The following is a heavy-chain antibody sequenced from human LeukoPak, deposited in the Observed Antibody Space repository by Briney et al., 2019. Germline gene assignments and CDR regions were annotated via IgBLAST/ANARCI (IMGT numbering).Heavy chain of an antibody. CDR2: ISSSGSTI. Sequence: GGSLRLSCAASGFTFSDYYMSWIRQAPGKGLEWVSYISSSGSTIYYADSVKGRFTISRDNAKNSLYLQMNSLRAEDTAVYYCARDCMATINLYYYYYMDVWGKGTTVTISS. D-gene: IGHD5-24*01. CDR3: ARDCMATINLYYYYYMDV. CDR1: GFTFSDYY. J-gene: IGHJ6*03. V-gene: IGHV3-11*01.